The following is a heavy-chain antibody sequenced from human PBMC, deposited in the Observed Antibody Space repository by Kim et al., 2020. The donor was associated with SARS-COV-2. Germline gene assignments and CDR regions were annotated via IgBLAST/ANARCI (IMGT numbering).Heavy chain of an antibody. J-gene: IGHJ4*02. Sequence: GGSLRLSCAASGFTFSSYSMNWVRQAPGKGLEWVSSISSSSSYIYYADSVKGRFTISRDNAKNSLYLQMNSLRAEDTAVYYCATYEAGPAGVGVRMDYWGQGTLVTVSS. CDR2: ISSSSSYI. D-gene: IGHD2-2*01. V-gene: IGHV3-21*01. CDR3: ATYEAGPAGVGVRMDY. CDR1: GFTFSSYS.